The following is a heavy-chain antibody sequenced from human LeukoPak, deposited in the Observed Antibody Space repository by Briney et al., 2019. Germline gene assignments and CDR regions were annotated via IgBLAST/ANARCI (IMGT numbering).Heavy chain of an antibody. D-gene: IGHD2-2*01. Sequence: SETLSLTCTVSGDSVSSTGYYWGWIRQPPGKGLEWIGTIYYSGSTYYNPSLKSRVTISVDTSKNQFSLKLSSVTAADTAVYYCARDSSSTSCPDYWGQGTLVTVSS. CDR1: GDSVSSTGYY. CDR2: IYYSGST. V-gene: IGHV4-39*07. J-gene: IGHJ4*02. CDR3: ARDSSSTSCPDY.